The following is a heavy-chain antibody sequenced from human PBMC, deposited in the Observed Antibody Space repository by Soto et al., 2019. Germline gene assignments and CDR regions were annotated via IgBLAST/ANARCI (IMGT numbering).Heavy chain of an antibody. CDR2: ISGSGGST. CDR3: AKTYGITFGGVIAHIDY. Sequence: GGSLRLSCAASGFTFSSYAMSWVRQAPGKGLEWVSAISGSGGSTYYADSVKGRFTISRDNSKNTLYLQMNSLRAEDTAVYYCAKTYGITFGGVIAHIDYWGQGTLVTVSS. CDR1: GFTFSSYA. J-gene: IGHJ4*02. V-gene: IGHV3-23*01. D-gene: IGHD3-16*02.